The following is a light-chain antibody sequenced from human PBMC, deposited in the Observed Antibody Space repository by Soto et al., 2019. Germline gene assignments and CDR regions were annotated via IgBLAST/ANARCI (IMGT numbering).Light chain of an antibody. CDR2: EGS. J-gene: IGLJ3*02. Sequence: QSALTQPASVSGSPGQSITISCIGIISDVGNYHLVSWYQQHPGKAPKLMIYEGSKRPSGVSNRFSGSKSGNTASLTISGLQAEDEADYYCCAYAGSSTLGFGGGTKLDRP. CDR1: ISDVGNYHL. CDR3: CAYAGSSTLG. V-gene: IGLV2-23*01.